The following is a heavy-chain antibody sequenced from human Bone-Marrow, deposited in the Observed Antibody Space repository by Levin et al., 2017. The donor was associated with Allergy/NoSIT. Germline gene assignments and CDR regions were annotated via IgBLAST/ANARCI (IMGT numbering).Heavy chain of an antibody. CDR3: ARDPLDFGTNSGNY. CDR1: GGSIRSSTW. J-gene: IGHJ4*02. Sequence: SQTLSLTCTVSGGSIRSSTWWSWVRQSPGKGLEWIGEIYHGGRTNYNPSLKSRVSMSVDKSKSQFSLKLSSVTAADTAVYYCARDPLDFGTNSGNYWGQGTLVTVSS. V-gene: IGHV4-4*02. D-gene: IGHD2-8*01. CDR2: IYHGGRT.